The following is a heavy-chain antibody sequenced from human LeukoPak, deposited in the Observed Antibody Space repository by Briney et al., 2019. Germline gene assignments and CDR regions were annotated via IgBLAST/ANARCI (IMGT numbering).Heavy chain of an antibody. CDR2: ISYDGGNK. J-gene: IGHJ5*02. CDR1: GFTFSSYA. D-gene: IGHD6-19*01. V-gene: IGHV3-30-3*01. Sequence: PGGSLRLSCAASGFTFSSYAMHWVRQAPGKGLEWVAVISYDGGNKYYADSVKGRFTISRDNSKNTLYLQMNSLRAEDTAVYYCARATSSGSNWFDPWGQGTLVTVSS. CDR3: ARATSSGSNWFDP.